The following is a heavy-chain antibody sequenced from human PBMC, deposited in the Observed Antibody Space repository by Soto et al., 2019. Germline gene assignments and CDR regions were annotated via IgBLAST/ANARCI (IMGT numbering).Heavy chain of an antibody. CDR3: ARDHCSGGSCYYER. CDR1: GFTVSSNY. CDR2: IYSGGST. J-gene: IGHJ4*02. D-gene: IGHD2-15*01. Sequence: GGSLRLSCAASGFTVSSNYMSWVRQAPGKGLEWVSVIYSGGSTYYADSVKGRFTISRDNSKNTLYLQMNSLRAEDTAVYYCARDHCSGGSCYYERWGQGTLVTVSS. V-gene: IGHV3-66*01.